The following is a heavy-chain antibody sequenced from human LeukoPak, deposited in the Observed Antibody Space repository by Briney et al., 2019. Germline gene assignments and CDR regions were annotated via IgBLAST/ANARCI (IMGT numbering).Heavy chain of an antibody. Sequence: SETLSLTCTVPGGSISSSSYYWGWIRQPPGKGLEWIGSIYYSGSTYYNPSLKSRVTISVDTSKNQFSLKLSSVTAADTAVYYCARGPRPHTIFGVVEYYFDYWGQGTLVTVSS. CDR1: GGSISSSSYY. CDR3: ARGPRPHTIFGVVEYYFDY. CDR2: IYYSGST. D-gene: IGHD3-3*01. J-gene: IGHJ4*02. V-gene: IGHV4-39*07.